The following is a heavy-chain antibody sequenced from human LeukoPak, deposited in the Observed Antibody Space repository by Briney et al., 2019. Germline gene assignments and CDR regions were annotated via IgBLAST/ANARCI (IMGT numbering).Heavy chain of an antibody. CDR2: ISGGGGST. CDR3: AKDQYYYDSSGYPIFDH. CDR1: GSPFSSYA. J-gene: IGHJ4*02. Sequence: GGSLRPSCPAPGSPFSSYAMSWVRQAPGKGLEWVSAISGGGGSTYYADSVKGRFTISRDNSKNTLYLQMNSLRAEDTAVYYCAKDQYYYDSSGYPIFDHWGQGTLVTVSS. V-gene: IGHV3-23*01. D-gene: IGHD3-22*01.